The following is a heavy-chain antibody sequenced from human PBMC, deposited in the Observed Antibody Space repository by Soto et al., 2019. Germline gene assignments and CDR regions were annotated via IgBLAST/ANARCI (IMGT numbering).Heavy chain of an antibody. J-gene: IGHJ5*02. CDR1: GDSISGGASF. CDR2: VYYSGSS. Sequence: SETLSLTCTVSGDSISGGASFWSWIRQPPGKGLEWIANVYYSGSSYYNPSLKSRLTISVDTTKDQFSLQLKSMTAADTAVYYCAKLYCTSSTCYFPGWFDPWGQGTLVTVSS. D-gene: IGHD2-2*01. V-gene: IGHV4-31*03. CDR3: AKLYCTSSTCYFPGWFDP.